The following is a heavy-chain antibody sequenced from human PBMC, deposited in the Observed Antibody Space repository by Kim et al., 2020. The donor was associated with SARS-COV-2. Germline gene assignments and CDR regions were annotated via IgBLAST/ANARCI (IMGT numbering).Heavy chain of an antibody. J-gene: IGHJ6*03. CDR2: INHSGST. CDR1: GGSFSGYY. CDR3: ARLTPGGEYYYYMDV. D-gene: IGHD3-10*01. Sequence: SETLSLTCAVYGGSFSGYYWSWIRQPPGKGLEWIGEINHSGSTNYNPSLKSRVTISVDTSKNQFSLKLSSVTAADTAVYYCARLTPGGEYYYYMDVWGKGTTVTVSS. V-gene: IGHV4-34*01.